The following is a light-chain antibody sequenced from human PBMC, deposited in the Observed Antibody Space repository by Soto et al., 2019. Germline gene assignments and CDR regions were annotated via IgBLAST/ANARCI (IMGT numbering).Light chain of an antibody. J-gene: IGKJ1*01. CDR1: QDITRW. CDR3: QQSYSSPPT. V-gene: IGKV1-12*01. Sequence: DIQMTQSPSSVSGSVGDRVTITCRASQDITRWLAWYQQKPGKAPKLLIFAASSLQSGVPSRFSGSRSGPDFTLTISSLQPEDFATYYCQQSYSSPPTFGQGTKVDIK. CDR2: AAS.